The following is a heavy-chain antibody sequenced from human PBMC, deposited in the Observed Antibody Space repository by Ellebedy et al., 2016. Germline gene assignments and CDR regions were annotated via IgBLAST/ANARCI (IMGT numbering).Heavy chain of an antibody. D-gene: IGHD3-3*01. J-gene: IGHJ4*02. Sequence: GESLKISXAASGFTFSSYAMSWVRQAPGKGLEWVSTIFGSGDSTYYADSVKGRFTISRDNSKNTLYLQMNSLRAEDTAVYYCVRETFWRFDYWGQGTLVTVSS. CDR3: VRETFWRFDY. CDR1: GFTFSSYA. V-gene: IGHV3-23*01. CDR2: IFGSGDST.